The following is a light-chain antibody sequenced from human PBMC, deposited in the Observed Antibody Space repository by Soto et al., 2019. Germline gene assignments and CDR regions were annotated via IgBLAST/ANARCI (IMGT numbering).Light chain of an antibody. Sequence: ILLTQSPSTLSLSPGERATLSCRAGQSISTYLAWYQQKSGQAPRLLIYDASNRATGIPARFSGSGSGTEFTLTISSLQSEDSAIYYCQHQSNWPRTFGQGTKVDIK. J-gene: IGKJ1*01. V-gene: IGKV3-11*01. CDR1: QSISTY. CDR3: QHQSNWPRT. CDR2: DAS.